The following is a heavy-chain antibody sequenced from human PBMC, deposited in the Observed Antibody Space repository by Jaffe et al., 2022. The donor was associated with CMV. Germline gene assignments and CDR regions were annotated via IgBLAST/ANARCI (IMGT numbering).Heavy chain of an antibody. CDR1: GVSIISYY. V-gene: IGHV4-59*01. CDR2: VHYTGNT. J-gene: IGHJ3*02. D-gene: IGHD3-16*01. Sequence: QVQLQESGPGLVKPSETLSLTCNVSGVSIISYYWSWIRQPPGKGLEWIGYVHYTGNTNYNPSLKSRVTMSVDRPKDQFSLSLTSVTGADTAVYYCAGGRWQGAFDIWGQGTMVTVSS. CDR3: AGGRWQGAFDI.